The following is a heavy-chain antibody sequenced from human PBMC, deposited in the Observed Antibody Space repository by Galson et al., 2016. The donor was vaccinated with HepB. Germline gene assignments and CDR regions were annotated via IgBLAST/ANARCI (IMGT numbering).Heavy chain of an antibody. CDR2: ISSSSYYI. V-gene: IGHV3-21*06. D-gene: IGHD6-19*01. CDR1: GFTFSSYS. J-gene: IGHJ1*01. Sequence: SLRLSCAASGFTFSSYSMNWVRQAPGKGLEWVSSISSSSYYIYYADSVRGRFTVSRDNAKNLLSLQMNSLRAEDTAVYYCARGGSGWSYPSSEYCFQHRGQGTLVTVSS. CDR3: ARGGSGWSYPSSEYCFQH.